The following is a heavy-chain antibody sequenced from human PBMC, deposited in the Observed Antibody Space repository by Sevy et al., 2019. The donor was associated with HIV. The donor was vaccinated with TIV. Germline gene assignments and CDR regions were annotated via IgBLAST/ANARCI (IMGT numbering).Heavy chain of an antibody. D-gene: IGHD2-15*01. CDR2: ISGSGGST. CDR1: GFIFSTYT. Sequence: GGSLRLSCVASGFIFSTYTMTWVRQAPGKGLEWVSGISGSGGSTYYADSLKGRFTIFRDNSKNTVYLQMNSLRAEDTAVYYCAKGDRTFYGLDVWGQWTTVTVSS. V-gene: IGHV3-23*01. J-gene: IGHJ6*02. CDR3: AKGDRTFYGLDV.